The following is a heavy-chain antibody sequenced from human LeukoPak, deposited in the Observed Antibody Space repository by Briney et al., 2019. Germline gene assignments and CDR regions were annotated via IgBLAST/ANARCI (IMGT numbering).Heavy chain of an antibody. CDR3: TRVKSYYDFWSGYYRRVDYYYYYMDV. CDR2: IRSKAYGGTT. D-gene: IGHD3-3*01. J-gene: IGHJ6*03. V-gene: IGHV3-49*04. Sequence: GRSLGLSCTASGFTFGDYAMSWVRQAPGKGLEWVGFIRSKAYGGTTEYAASGKVRITISRDDSTSIDYLQMNSLKTEDTAVYYCTRVKSYYDFWSGYYRRVDYYYYYMDVWGKGTTVTVSS. CDR1: GFTFGDYA.